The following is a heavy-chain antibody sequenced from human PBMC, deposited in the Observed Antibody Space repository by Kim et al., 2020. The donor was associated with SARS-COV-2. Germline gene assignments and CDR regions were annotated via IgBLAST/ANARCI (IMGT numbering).Heavy chain of an antibody. CDR2: IDKSGVTI. Sequence: GGSLRLSCTASGFPFSSYNMNWVRQAPGKGLERISFIDKSGVTIYYAASVRGRITISSDNAKNSLSLQMSSLSADDSAVYYCARDGDILYYYGMDVWGPGTTVTVSS. J-gene: IGHJ6*02. CDR3: ARDGDILYYYGMDV. D-gene: IGHD2-15*01. V-gene: IGHV3-48*03. CDR1: GFPFSSYN.